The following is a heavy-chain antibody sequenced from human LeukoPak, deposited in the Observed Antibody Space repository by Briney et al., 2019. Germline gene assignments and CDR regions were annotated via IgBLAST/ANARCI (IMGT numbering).Heavy chain of an antibody. CDR2: ILYDGSNK. J-gene: IGHJ5*02. D-gene: IGHD2-2*01. CDR3: ARDGQYCSSTSCYEFEGWFDP. V-gene: IGHV3-30*04. Sequence: QPGGSLRLSCAASGFTFSSYAMHWVRQATGKGLEWVAVILYDGSNKYYADSVKGRFTISRDNSKNTLYLQMNSLRAEDTAVYYCARDGQYCSSTSCYEFEGWFDPWGQGTLVTVSS. CDR1: GFTFSSYA.